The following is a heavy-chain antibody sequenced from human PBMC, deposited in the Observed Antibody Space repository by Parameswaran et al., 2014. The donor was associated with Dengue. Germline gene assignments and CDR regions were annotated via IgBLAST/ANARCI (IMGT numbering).Heavy chain of an antibody. CDR2: IIPIFGTA. J-gene: IGHJ6*02. CDR3: ARDRNSGYDRGNYYYGMDV. D-gene: IGHD5-12*01. V-gene: IGHV1-69*15. Sequence: WVRQAPGQGLEWMGRIIPIFGTANYAQKFQGRVTITADESTSTAYMELSSLRSEDTAVYYCARDRNSGYDRGNYYYGMDVWGQGTTVTVSS.